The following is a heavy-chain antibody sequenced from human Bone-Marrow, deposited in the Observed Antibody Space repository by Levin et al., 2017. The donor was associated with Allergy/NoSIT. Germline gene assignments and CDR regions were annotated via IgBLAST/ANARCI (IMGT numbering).Heavy chain of an antibody. J-gene: IGHJ5*02. CDR1: GFTFSSYW. Sequence: GGSLRLSCAASGFTFSSYWMSWVRQAPGKGLEWVANIKQDGSEKYYVDSVKGRFTISRDNAKNSLYLQMNSLRAEDTAVYYCARGMHGDYGLNWFDPWGQGTLVTVSS. V-gene: IGHV3-7*01. D-gene: IGHD4-17*01. CDR2: IKQDGSEK. CDR3: ARGMHGDYGLNWFDP.